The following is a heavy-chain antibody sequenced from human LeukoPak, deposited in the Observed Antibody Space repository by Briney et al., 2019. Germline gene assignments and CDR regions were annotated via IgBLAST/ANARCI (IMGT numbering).Heavy chain of an antibody. Sequence: SETLSLTCTVSGGSISSYYWSWIRQPPGKGLEWIGYIYYSGSTNYNPSLKSRVTISVDTSKNQFSLKLSSVTAADTAVYYCARGGGYSGYVFPDYWGQGTLVTVSS. J-gene: IGHJ4*02. V-gene: IGHV4-59*12. CDR2: IYYSGST. CDR3: ARGGGYSGYVFPDY. CDR1: GGSISSYY. D-gene: IGHD5-12*01.